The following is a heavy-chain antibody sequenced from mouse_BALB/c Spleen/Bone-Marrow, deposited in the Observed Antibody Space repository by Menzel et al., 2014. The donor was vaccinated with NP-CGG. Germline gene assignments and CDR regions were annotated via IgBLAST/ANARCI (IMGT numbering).Heavy chain of an antibody. J-gene: IGHJ2*01. CDR3: ARRYDYGSRCLDY. CDR2: INPNNGGV. D-gene: IGHD1-1*01. V-gene: IGHV1-18*01. Sequence: EVQLQESGPELVKPGASVKIPCKASGYTFTGYNMDWVKQSHGKSLEWIGDINPNNGGVFYNQKFKGKATLTVDKSSSTAYTELRSLTSEDTAAYFCARRYDYGSRCLDYWGQGTTLTVSS. CDR1: GYTFTGYN.